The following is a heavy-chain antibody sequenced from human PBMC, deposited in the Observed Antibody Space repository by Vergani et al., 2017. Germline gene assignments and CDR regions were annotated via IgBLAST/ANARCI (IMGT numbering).Heavy chain of an antibody. CDR3: ARDRGAAAVT. CDR2: ISSSSSYI. Sequence: EVQLVESGGGLVKPGGSLRLSCAASGFTFSSYSMNWVRQAPGKGLEWVSSISSSSSYIYYADSVKGRFTISRDNARNSLYLQMNSLRAEDTAVYYCARDRGAAAVTWGQGTLVTVSS. CDR1: GFTFSSYS. D-gene: IGHD6-13*01. J-gene: IGHJ5*02. V-gene: IGHV3-21*01.